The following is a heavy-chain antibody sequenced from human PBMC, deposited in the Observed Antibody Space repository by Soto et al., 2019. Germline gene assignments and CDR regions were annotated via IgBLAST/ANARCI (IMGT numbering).Heavy chain of an antibody. Sequence: ASVKVSCKASGYTFTSYGISWVRQAPGQGLEWMGWISAYNGNTNYAQKLQGRVTMTTDTSTSTAYMELRSLRSDDTAVYYCARDLGYYYDSSGPNDAFDIWGQRTTVTVSS. D-gene: IGHD3-22*01. CDR1: GYTFTSYG. CDR3: ARDLGYYYDSSGPNDAFDI. J-gene: IGHJ3*02. CDR2: ISAYNGNT. V-gene: IGHV1-18*01.